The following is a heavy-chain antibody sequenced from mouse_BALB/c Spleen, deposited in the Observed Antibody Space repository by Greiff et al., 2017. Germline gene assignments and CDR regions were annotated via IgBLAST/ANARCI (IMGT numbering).Heavy chain of an antibody. CDR1: GFTFTDYY. CDR3: ARDYYGPWFAD. J-gene: IGHJ3*01. CDR2: IRNKANGYTT. V-gene: IGHV7-3*02. Sequence: EVQGVESGGGLVQPGGSLRLSCATSGFTFTDYYMSWVRQPPGKALEWLGFIRNKANGYTTEYSASVKGRFTISRDNSQSILYLQMNTLRAEDSATYYCARDYYGPWFADWGQGTLVTVSA. D-gene: IGHD1-2*01.